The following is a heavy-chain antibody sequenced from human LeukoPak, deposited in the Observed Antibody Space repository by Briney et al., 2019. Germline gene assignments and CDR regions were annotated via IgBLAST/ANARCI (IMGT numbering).Heavy chain of an antibody. CDR1: GGTFSSYA. J-gene: IGHJ4*02. CDR3: ARDRRGYDSSGYPDY. Sequence: SVKVSCKASGGTFSSYAISWVRQAPGQGLEWTGRIIPILGIANYAQKFQGRVTITADKSTSTAYMELSSLRSEDTAVYYCARDRRGYDSSGYPDYWGQGTLVTVSS. CDR2: IIPILGIA. D-gene: IGHD3-22*01. V-gene: IGHV1-69*04.